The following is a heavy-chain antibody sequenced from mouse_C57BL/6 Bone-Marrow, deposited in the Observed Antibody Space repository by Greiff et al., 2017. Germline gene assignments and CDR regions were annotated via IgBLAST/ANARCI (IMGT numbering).Heavy chain of an antibody. J-gene: IGHJ3*01. V-gene: IGHV1-63*01. D-gene: IGHD2-3*01. CDR1: GYTFTNYW. CDR2: IYPGGGYT. Sequence: QVQLQQSGAELVRPGTSVKMSCKASGYTFTNYWIGWAKQRPGHGLEWIGDIYPGGGYTNYNEKFKGKATLTADKSSSTAYMQFSSLTSEDSANYYCAREGDGPWFAYWGQGTLVTVSA. CDR3: AREGDGPWFAY.